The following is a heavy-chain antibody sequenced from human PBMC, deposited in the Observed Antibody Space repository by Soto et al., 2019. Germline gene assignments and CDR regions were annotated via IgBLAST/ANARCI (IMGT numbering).Heavy chain of an antibody. J-gene: IGHJ4*01. CDR2: MYHSGNM. CDR3: ARRLVGDYLGR. D-gene: IGHD4-17*01. CDR1: GDSISTNPFY. Sequence: HLQLQESGPGLVKPSETLSLACTVSGDSISTNPFYWGWIRQPPGKGLEWLGNMYHSGNMYYNPSLKNRVTMSMDTSKSQLSLRVRSVTACDTAGYDCARRLVGDYLGRWGQGILVTVSS. V-gene: IGHV4-39*01.